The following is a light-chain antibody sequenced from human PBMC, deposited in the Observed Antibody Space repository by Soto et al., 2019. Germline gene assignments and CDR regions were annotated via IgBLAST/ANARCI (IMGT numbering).Light chain of an antibody. V-gene: IGLV2-14*01. Sequence: QSALTQPASVSGSPGQSITISCTGTSSDVGDYKYVYWYQQHPVKAPKLVISEVSNRPSGISNRFSGSKSGNTASLTISGLQAEDEADYYCSSYTTIFTYVFGPGTKVTVL. CDR3: SSYTTIFTYV. J-gene: IGLJ1*01. CDR1: SSDVGDYKY. CDR2: EVS.